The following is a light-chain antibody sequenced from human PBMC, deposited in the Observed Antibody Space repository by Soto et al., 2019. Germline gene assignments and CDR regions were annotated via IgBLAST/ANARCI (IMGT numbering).Light chain of an antibody. CDR1: SSNIGAGYD. Sequence: QLVLTQPLSVSGAPGQRVTISSTGSSSNIGAGYDVHWYQQLPGTAPKLLIYGNSNRPSGVPDRFSGSQSGTSASLAITGLQAEDEADYYCQSYDSSLSVVVFGGGTKVTVL. J-gene: IGLJ2*01. CDR3: QSYDSSLSVVV. CDR2: GNS. V-gene: IGLV1-40*01.